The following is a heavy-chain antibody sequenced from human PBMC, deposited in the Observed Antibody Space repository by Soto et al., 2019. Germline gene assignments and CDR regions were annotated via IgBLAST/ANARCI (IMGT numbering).Heavy chain of an antibody. D-gene: IGHD2-8*01. J-gene: IGHJ6*02. Sequence: QVQLVESGGDVVQPGRSLRLSCAASGFTFSSYGMHWVRQAPGKGLEWVAVIWYDGSNKYYADSVKGRFTISRDNSKNTLYLQMNSLRAEDTAVYYCARDLGYCTNGVCSYYYGMDVWGQGTTVTVSS. CDR3: ARDLGYCTNGVCSYYYGMDV. V-gene: IGHV3-33*01. CDR2: IWYDGSNK. CDR1: GFTFSSYG.